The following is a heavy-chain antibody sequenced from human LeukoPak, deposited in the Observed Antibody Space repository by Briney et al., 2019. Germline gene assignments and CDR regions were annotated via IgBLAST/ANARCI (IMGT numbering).Heavy chain of an antibody. D-gene: IGHD2-2*01. CDR3: ARSFMVVVPAATYYYYYYMDV. J-gene: IGHJ6*03. V-gene: IGHV4-61*02. Sequence: SQTLSLTCTVSGGSISSGSYYWSWIRQPAGKGLEWIGRIYTSGSTNYNPSLKSRVTISVDTSKNQFSLKLSSVTAADTAVYYCARSFMVVVPAATYYYYYYMDVWGKGTTVTVSS. CDR1: GGSISSGSYY. CDR2: IYTSGST.